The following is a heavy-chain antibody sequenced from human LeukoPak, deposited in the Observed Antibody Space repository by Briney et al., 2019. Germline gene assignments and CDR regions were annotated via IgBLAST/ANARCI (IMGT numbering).Heavy chain of an antibody. D-gene: IGHD6-13*01. CDR2: IRSKANSYAT. Sequence: GGSLRLSCKVFGFTFSGSAMHWVRQASGKGLEWVGRIRSKANSYATAYAASVKGRFTISRDDSKNTAYLQMNSLKTEDTAVYYCTLLAAAGSFVGYWGQGTLVTVSS. V-gene: IGHV3-73*01. CDR3: TLLAAAGSFVGY. J-gene: IGHJ4*02. CDR1: GFTFSGSA.